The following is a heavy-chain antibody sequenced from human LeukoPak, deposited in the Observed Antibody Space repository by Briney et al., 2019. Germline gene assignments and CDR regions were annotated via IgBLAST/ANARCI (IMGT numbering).Heavy chain of an antibody. CDR2: INHSGST. D-gene: IGHD6-13*01. V-gene: IGHV4-34*01. CDR1: GGSFSGYY. J-gene: IGHJ6*02. Sequence: SETLSLTCAVYGGSFSGYYWSWIRQPPGKGLEWIGEINHSGSTNYNPSLKSRVTISVDTSKNQFSLKLSSVTAADTAVYYCARVPYSSSNWHYYYYGMDVWGQGTTVTVSS. CDR3: ARVPYSSSNWHYYYYGMDV.